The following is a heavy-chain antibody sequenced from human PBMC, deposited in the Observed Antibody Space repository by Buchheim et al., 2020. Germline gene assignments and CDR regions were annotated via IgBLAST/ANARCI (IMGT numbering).Heavy chain of an antibody. Sequence: QVQLVQSGAEVKKPGSSVKVSCKASGGTFSSYAISWVRQAPGQGLEWMGGIIPIFGTANYAQKFQGRVTITADDSTSTAYMELSSLRSEDTAVYYCARDERLRLGELSAYNWFDPWGQGTL. V-gene: IGHV1-69*01. J-gene: IGHJ5*02. CDR1: GGTFSSYA. D-gene: IGHD3-16*02. CDR3: ARDERLRLGELSAYNWFDP. CDR2: IIPIFGTA.